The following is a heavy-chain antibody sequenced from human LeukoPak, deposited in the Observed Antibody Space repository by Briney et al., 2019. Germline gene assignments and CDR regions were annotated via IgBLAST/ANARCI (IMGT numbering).Heavy chain of an antibody. V-gene: IGHV3-23*01. CDR3: AKYPFGSGSTHYFDY. Sequence: GGSLRLSCAASGFTFSSYAMSWVRQAPGKGLEWVSAISGSGGSTYYADSVKGRFTISGDNSKNTLYLQMNSLRAEDTAVYYCAKYPFGSGSTHYFDYWGQGTLVTVSS. J-gene: IGHJ4*02. CDR1: GFTFSSYA. D-gene: IGHD6-19*01. CDR2: ISGSGGST.